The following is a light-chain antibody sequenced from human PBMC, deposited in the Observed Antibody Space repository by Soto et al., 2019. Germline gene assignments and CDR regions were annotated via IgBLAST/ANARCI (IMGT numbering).Light chain of an antibody. CDR3: QQYNNWPPWT. J-gene: IGKJ1*01. CDR2: GAS. CDR1: QTVSSS. Sequence: EIVMTQSPATLSVSPGERATLSCRASQTVSSSLAWFQQKPGQGPRLLIYGASTRATGIPARFSGSGSGTEFTLTIDSLQSEDSAVYYCQQYNNWPPWTFGQGTKVEI. V-gene: IGKV3-15*01.